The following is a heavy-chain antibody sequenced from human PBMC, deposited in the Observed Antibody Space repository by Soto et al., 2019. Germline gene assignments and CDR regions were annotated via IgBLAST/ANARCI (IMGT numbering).Heavy chain of an antibody. CDR3: ARGYCSGGSCYVLADYYYYGMDV. Sequence: PGESLKISCKGSGYSFTSYWIGWVRQMPGKGLEWMGIIYPGDSDTRYSPSFQGQVTISADKSISTAYLQWSSLKASDTAMYYCARGYCSGGSCYVLADYYYYGMDVWGQGTTVTVSS. V-gene: IGHV5-51*01. CDR1: GYSFTSYW. D-gene: IGHD2-15*01. CDR2: IYPGDSDT. J-gene: IGHJ6*02.